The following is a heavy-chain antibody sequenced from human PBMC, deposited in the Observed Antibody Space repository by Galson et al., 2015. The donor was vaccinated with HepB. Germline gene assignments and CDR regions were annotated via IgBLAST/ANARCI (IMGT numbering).Heavy chain of an antibody. CDR2: ISSSSSYI. V-gene: IGHV3-21*01. CDR1: GFTFSSYS. Sequence: LSLSCAASGFTFSSYSMNWVRQAPGKGLEWVSSISSSSSYIYYADSVKGRFTISRDNAKNSLYLQMNSLRAEDTAVYYCARDLVVVVVVPERYGMDVWGQGTTVTVSS. D-gene: IGHD2-15*01. J-gene: IGHJ6*02. CDR3: ARDLVVVVVVPERYGMDV.